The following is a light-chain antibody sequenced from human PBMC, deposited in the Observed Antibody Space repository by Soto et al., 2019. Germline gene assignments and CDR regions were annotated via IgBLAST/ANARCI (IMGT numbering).Light chain of an antibody. V-gene: IGKV3-15*01. CDR3: QQYNNWPGT. CDR2: GAS. CDR1: QSVDSR. Sequence: IVMTQSPATLPVSPGERATLSCRTSQSVDSRLAWYQHKPGQAPRLLIYGASNRATGIPARFSGSGSGTEFTRTIDSLQSEDFAIYFCQQYNNWPGTFGGGTKVEIK. J-gene: IGKJ4*01.